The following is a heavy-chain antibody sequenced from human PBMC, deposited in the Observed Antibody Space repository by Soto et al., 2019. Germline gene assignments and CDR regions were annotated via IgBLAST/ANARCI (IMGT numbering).Heavy chain of an antibody. D-gene: IGHD3-22*01. CDR3: ASAYYYDSSGYSAFDI. J-gene: IGHJ3*02. V-gene: IGHV5-10-1*01. CDR2: IDPSDSYT. Sequence: PGASLKISCKGSGYSFTSYWISWVRQMPGKGLERMGRIDPSDSYTNYSPSFQGHVTISADKSISTAYLQWSSLKASDTAMYYCASAYYYDSSGYSAFDIWGQGTMVTVSS. CDR1: GYSFTSYW.